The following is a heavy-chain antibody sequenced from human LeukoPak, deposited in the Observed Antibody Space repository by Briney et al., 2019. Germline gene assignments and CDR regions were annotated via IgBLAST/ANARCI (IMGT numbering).Heavy chain of an antibody. CDR1: GFTFSSYA. Sequence: GGSLRLSCAASGFTFSSYAMHWVRQAPGKGLEWVSSISSSSSYIYYADSVKGRFTISRDNAKNSLYLQMNSPRAEDTAVYYCAREGITIFGVITQTIDAFDIWGQGTMVTVSS. CDR2: ISSSSSYI. V-gene: IGHV3-21*01. J-gene: IGHJ3*02. D-gene: IGHD3-3*01. CDR3: AREGITIFGVITQTIDAFDI.